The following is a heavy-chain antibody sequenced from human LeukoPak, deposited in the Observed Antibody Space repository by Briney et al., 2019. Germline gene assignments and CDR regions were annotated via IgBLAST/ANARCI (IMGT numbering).Heavy chain of an antibody. CDR3: TREGARVVTPENYYYGMDG. J-gene: IGHJ6*02. D-gene: IGHD4-23*01. Sequence: RRSLRLSCAAPRFTFSSYAMHWVRHAPRERLEWVAVISYDGRNKYYEDSVKGRFTISRDNSKNTLNLQINSLRAEETAVYYCTREGARVVTPENYYYGMDGWGQATTVTV. CDR1: RFTFSSYA. CDR2: ISYDGRNK. V-gene: IGHV3-30*04.